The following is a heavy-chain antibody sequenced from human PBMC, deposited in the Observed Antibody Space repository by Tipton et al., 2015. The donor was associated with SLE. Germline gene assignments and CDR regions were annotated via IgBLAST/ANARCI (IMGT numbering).Heavy chain of an antibody. CDR1: GGSISSGGYS. D-gene: IGHD6-13*01. J-gene: IGHJ5*02. Sequence: TLSLTCAVSGGSISSGGYSWSWIRQPPGKGLEWIGYIYHSGSTYYNPSLKSRVTISVDRSKNQFSLKLSSVTAADTAVYYCARGSGAGSSSWYNWFDPWGQGTLVTVSS. CDR3: ARGSGAGSSSWYNWFDP. CDR2: IYHSGST. V-gene: IGHV4-30-2*01.